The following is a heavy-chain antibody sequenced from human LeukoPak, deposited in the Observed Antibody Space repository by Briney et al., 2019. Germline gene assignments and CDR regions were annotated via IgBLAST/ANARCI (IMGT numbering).Heavy chain of an antibody. CDR3: STGSGNAFDI. D-gene: IGHD3-10*01. V-gene: IGHV3-74*01. Sequence: GGSLRLSCAASGFTFSSYWMHWVRQVPGKGLVWVSRINSDGSSTSYADSVKARFTISSDNAKNTLYVQMNSLRAEDTAVYYCSTGSGNAFDIWGGGTMVTVSS. CDR2: INSDGSST. J-gene: IGHJ3*02. CDR1: GFTFSSYW.